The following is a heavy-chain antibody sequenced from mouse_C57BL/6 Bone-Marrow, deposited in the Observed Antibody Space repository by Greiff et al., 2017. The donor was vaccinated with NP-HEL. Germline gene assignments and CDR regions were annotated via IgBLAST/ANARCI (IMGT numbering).Heavy chain of an antibody. Sequence: EVQLVESGGDLVKPGGSLKLSCAASGFTFSSYGMSWVRQTPDKRLEWVATISSGGSYTYYRDSVKGRFTISRDNAKNTLYLQMSSLKSEDTAMYYCARRWDPAWFAYWGQGTLVTVSA. D-gene: IGHD4-1*01. J-gene: IGHJ3*01. CDR3: ARRWDPAWFAY. V-gene: IGHV5-6*01. CDR1: GFTFSSYG. CDR2: ISSGGSYT.